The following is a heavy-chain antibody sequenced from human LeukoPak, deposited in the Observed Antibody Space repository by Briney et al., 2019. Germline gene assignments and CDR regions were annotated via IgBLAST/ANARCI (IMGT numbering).Heavy chain of an antibody. CDR3: ARARGLAAPPGY. CDR1: GFTFSSCA. J-gene: IGHJ4*02. D-gene: IGHD6-13*01. V-gene: IGHV3-30-3*01. Sequence: GGSLRLSCAASGFTFSSCAMHWVRQAPGKGLEWVAVISYDGSNKYYADSVKGRFTISRDNSKNTLYLQMNSLRAEDTAVYYCARARGLAAPPGYWGQGTLVTVSS. CDR2: ISYDGSNK.